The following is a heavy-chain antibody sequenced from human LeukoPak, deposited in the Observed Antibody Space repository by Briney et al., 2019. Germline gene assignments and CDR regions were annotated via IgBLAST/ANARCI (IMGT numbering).Heavy chain of an antibody. Sequence: GGSLRLSCAASGFTFSHYWMHWVRQAPGKGLVWVSRISSDGSDTTYADSVKGRFTISRDNAKNTVYLQMNSLSAEDTGVYYCARAREAQWLVDYWGQGTPVTVSS. J-gene: IGHJ4*02. D-gene: IGHD6-19*01. CDR3: ARAREAQWLVDY. V-gene: IGHV3-74*01. CDR2: ISSDGSDT. CDR1: GFTFSHYW.